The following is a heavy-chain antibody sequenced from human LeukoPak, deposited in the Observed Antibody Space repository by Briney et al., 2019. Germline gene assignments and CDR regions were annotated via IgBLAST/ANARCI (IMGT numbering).Heavy chain of an antibody. Sequence: PGGSLRLSCAASGFTFSSYSMNWVRQAPGKGLEWVSSISSSSSYIYYADSVKGRFTISRDNAKNSLYLQMNSLRAEDTAVYYCARAGGDDCYYYYMDVWGKGTTVTISS. V-gene: IGHV3-21*01. CDR1: GFTFSSYS. J-gene: IGHJ6*03. CDR2: ISSSSSYI. D-gene: IGHD2-21*02. CDR3: ARAGGDDCYYYYMDV.